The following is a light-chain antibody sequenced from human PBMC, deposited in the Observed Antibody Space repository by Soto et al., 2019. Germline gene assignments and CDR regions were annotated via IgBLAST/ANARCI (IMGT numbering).Light chain of an antibody. J-gene: IGLJ7*01. CDR3: QSYDSSLSGGV. Sequence: QSVLTQPPSVSGVPGQRVTISCTGSSSNIGAYYAVHWYQQLPGTAPKLLIFGNNNRPSGVPDRFSGSKSGTSASLAITGLQAEDEADYYCQSYDSSLSGGVFGAGTQLTVL. CDR2: GNN. V-gene: IGLV1-40*01. CDR1: SSNIGAYYA.